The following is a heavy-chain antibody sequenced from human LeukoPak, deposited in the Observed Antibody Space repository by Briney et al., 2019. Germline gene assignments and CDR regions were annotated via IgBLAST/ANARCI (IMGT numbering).Heavy chain of an antibody. V-gene: IGHV3-74*01. J-gene: IGHJ3*02. D-gene: IGHD6-13*01. CDR1: GFTFTSYW. Sequence: PGGSLRLSCAVSGFTFTSYWMHWVRQVPGKRLVWVARLRSDDGSTNYADSVKGRFTISRDSAKNTLYLQMNTLRDEDTAMYYCARGRAGGPDVFDMWGQGTMVTVSS. CDR3: ARGRAGGPDVFDM. CDR2: LRSDDGST.